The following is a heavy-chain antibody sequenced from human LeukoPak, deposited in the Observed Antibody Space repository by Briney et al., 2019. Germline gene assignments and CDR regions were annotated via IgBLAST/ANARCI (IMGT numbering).Heavy chain of an antibody. J-gene: IGHJ3*02. V-gene: IGHV3-53*01. Sequence: GGSLRLSCAASGFTGSNNYVSWVRQAPGMGLEWVSAIHSSGATCYADSVKGRFTISRDTSKNTLYLQISSLRVEDTAAYYCAKEWELGAFDIWGQGTMVTVSS. CDR1: GFTGSNNY. CDR2: IHSSGAT. D-gene: IGHD1-26*01. CDR3: AKEWELGAFDI.